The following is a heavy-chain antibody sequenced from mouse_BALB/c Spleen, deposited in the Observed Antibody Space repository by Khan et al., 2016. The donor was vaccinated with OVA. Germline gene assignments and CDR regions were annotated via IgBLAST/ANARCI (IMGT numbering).Heavy chain of an antibody. J-gene: IGHJ2*01. Sequence: QVQLKESGPGLVAPSESLSITCTVSGFSLTSYGVHWVRQPPGKGLEWLGVIWAGGSTNYNSALMSRLSISKDNSKSQVILKMNSLQADDTPMYYCATLEDLWGQGTTLTGSS. V-gene: IGHV2-9*02. CDR3: ATLEDL. CDR1: GFSLTSYG. CDR2: IWAGGST.